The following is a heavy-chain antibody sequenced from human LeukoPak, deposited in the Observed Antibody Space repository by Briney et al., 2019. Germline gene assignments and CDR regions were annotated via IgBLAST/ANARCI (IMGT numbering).Heavy chain of an antibody. CDR2: ISYDGGNK. D-gene: IGHD1-26*01. J-gene: IGHJ4*02. CDR3: ARDVFAVFDGGSSPDFDY. V-gene: IGHV3-30*03. Sequence: PGGSLRLSCSASGITFNSYGMHWVRQAPGKGLEWVAVISYDGGNKYYADSVRGRFTISRDNSKNTLDLQMNSLRAEDTAVYYCARDVFAVFDGGSSPDFDYWGQGTLVTVSS. CDR1: GITFNSYG.